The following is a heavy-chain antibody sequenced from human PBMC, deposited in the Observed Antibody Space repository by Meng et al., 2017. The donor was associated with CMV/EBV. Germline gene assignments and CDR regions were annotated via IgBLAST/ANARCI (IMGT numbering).Heavy chain of an antibody. CDR3: AREGLWSSSSYYYGMDV. CDR1: GFTFSSYE. V-gene: IGHV3-48*03. CDR2: ISSSGSTI. Sequence: LSLTGAASGFTFSSYEMNWVRQAPGKGLEWVSYISSSGSTIYYADSVKGRFTISRDNAKSSLYLQMNSLRAEDTAVYYCAREGLWSSSSYYYGMDVWGQGTTVTVSS. D-gene: IGHD6-6*01. J-gene: IGHJ6*02.